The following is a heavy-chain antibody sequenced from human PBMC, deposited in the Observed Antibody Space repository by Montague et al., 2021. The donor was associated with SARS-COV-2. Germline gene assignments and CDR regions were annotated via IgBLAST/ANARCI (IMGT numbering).Heavy chain of an antibody. CDR3: VREKYYFDDSGPK. V-gene: IGHV4-61*01. CDR1: GVSISSGSYY. CDR2: VYHTGST. Sequence: SETLSLTCSVSGVSISSGSYYWSWVRQPPGKGLEWIGYVYHTGSTNYNPSLKSRVTLSIDTSKNQFSLNLTSVTAADTAVYYCVREKYYFDDSGPKWGQGTLLTV. D-gene: IGHD3-22*01. J-gene: IGHJ4*02.